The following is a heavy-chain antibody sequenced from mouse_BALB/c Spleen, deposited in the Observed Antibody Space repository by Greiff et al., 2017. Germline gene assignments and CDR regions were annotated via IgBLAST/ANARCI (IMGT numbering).Heavy chain of an antibody. CDR2: IRLNSNNYAT. CDR1: GFTFSNYW. D-gene: IGHD2-4*01. Sequence: EVQVVESGGGLVQPGGSMKLSCVASGFTFSNYWMNWVRQSPEKGLEWVAEIRLNSNNYATHYAESVKGRFTISRDDSKSSVYLQMNNLSAEDTGIYYWTPLIAHGDFDYWGQGTARTVS. CDR3: TPLIAHGDFDY. J-gene: IGHJ2*01. V-gene: IGHV6-6*02.